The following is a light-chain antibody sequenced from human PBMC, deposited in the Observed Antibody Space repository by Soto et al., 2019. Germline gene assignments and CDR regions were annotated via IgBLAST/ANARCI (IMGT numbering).Light chain of an antibody. J-gene: IGKJ4*01. V-gene: IGKV4-1*01. CDR1: PSVLYSTNNKNS. CDR3: QQYYITPLT. Sequence: DIVMTQSPDSLAVSLGERATINCKSSPSVLYSTNNKNSFAWYQQKPGQPPKLLIYLAATRESGVPDRFSGSGSGTDFTLTISSLQAEDVAVYYCQQYYITPLTFGGGTKVEIK. CDR2: LAA.